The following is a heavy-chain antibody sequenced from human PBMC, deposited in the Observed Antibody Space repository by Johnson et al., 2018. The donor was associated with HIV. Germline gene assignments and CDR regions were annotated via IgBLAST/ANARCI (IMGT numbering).Heavy chain of an antibody. V-gene: IGHV3-52*01. CDR2: IKCDGSEK. D-gene: IGHD2-15*01. Sequence: VQLVESGGGVVQPGGSLRLSCAASGFTFSSSWMHWVCQAPEKGLEWVADIKCDGSEKYYADSVKGRFTISRDNSKNTLYLQMNSLKNEDTALYYCAKDRVVQSVGDAFDIWGQGTMVTVSS. J-gene: IGHJ3*02. CDR3: AKDRVVQSVGDAFDI. CDR1: GFTFSSSW.